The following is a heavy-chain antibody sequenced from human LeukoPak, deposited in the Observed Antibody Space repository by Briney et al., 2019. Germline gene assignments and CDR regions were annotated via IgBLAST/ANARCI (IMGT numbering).Heavy chain of an antibody. Sequence: ASVKVSCKASGYTFTSYGISWVRQAPGQGLEWMGWINPNSGGTNYAQKFQGRVTMTRDTSISTAYMELSRLRSDDAAVYYCARGGGSSSSIAKAFDIWGQGTMVTVSS. D-gene: IGHD6-13*01. CDR2: INPNSGGT. CDR1: GYTFTSYG. CDR3: ARGGGSSSSIAKAFDI. J-gene: IGHJ3*02. V-gene: IGHV1-2*02.